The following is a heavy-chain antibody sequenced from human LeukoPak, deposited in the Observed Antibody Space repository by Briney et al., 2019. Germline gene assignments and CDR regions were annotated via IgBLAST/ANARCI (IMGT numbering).Heavy chain of an antibody. Sequence: PGGSLRLSCAASGFTFSSYVMSWVRQAPGKGREWVSAFSNSVGTTYYADSVKGRFTISTDNSKNTLYLEMNSLRAEDTAVYYCAKADSMTKAFEHFQHWGQGTLVTVSS. CDR2: FSNSVGTT. V-gene: IGHV3-23*01. CDR3: AKADSMTKAFEHFQH. D-gene: IGHD2-21*01. J-gene: IGHJ1*01. CDR1: GFTFSSYV.